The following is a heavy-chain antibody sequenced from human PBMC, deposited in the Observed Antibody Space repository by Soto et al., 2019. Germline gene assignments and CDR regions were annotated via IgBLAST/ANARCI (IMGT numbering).Heavy chain of an antibody. D-gene: IGHD1-26*01. V-gene: IGHV5-51*01. CDR2: IYPGDSDT. CDR3: ARLGGARDYYYYGMDV. Sequence: GESLKISCKGSGYSFTSYWIGWVRQMPGKGLEWMGIIYPGDSDTRYSPSFQGQVTISADKSISAAYLQWSSLKASDTAMYYCARLGGARDYYYYGMDVWGQGTTVTSP. J-gene: IGHJ6*02. CDR1: GYSFTSYW.